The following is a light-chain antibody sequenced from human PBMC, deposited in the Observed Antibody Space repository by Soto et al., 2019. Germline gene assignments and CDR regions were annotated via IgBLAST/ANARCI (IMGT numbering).Light chain of an antibody. CDR2: AAS. Sequence: DIQMTQSPSSLSASVGDRVTITCRASQGISNYLAWYQQKPGKVPKLLIYAASTLQSGVPSRFSGSGSGTDFTLTISSPQPEDVATYSCHKYNSAPFTFGPGTKVDIK. V-gene: IGKV1-27*01. J-gene: IGKJ3*01. CDR3: HKYNSAPFT. CDR1: QGISNY.